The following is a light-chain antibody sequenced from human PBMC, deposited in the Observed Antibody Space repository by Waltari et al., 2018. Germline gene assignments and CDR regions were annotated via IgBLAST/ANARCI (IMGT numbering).Light chain of an antibody. CDR3: MQSINVPWT. J-gene: IGKJ1*01. CDR2: ESF. CDR1: RSLLFRDGKNY. V-gene: IGKV2D-29*02. Sequence: EIVLTQTPLSLSVTPGQSPSFSCTSRRSLLFRDGKNYLFWYVQKPGQSPQLLIYESFHRFSGVPDRFSGRGSGTDFTLEISRVEAEDVGVYYCMQSINVPWTFGQGTRVDIK.